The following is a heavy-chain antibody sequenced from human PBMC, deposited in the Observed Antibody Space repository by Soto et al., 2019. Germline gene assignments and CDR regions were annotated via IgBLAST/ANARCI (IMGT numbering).Heavy chain of an antibody. CDR3: ARSMYDSSGYFRECAFDI. Sequence: SVKVSCKASGGTFSSYAISWVRQAPGQGLEWMGGIIPIFGTANYAQKFQGRVTITADKSTSTAYMELSSLRSEDTAVYYCARSMYDSSGYFRECAFDIWGQGTMVTVS. D-gene: IGHD3-22*01. J-gene: IGHJ3*02. V-gene: IGHV1-69*06. CDR1: GGTFSSYA. CDR2: IIPIFGTA.